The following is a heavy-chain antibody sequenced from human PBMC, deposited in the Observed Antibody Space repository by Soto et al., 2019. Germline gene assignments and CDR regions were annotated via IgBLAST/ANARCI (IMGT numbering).Heavy chain of an antibody. CDR3: AKDRPDKYYFDY. Sequence: GGSLRLSCAASGLTFSSYAMSWVRQAPGKGLEWVSAISDSGVSTYYADSVKGRFTISRDNSKNTLYLQMNSLRAEDTAVYYCAKDRPDKYYFDYWGQGNLVTVSA. CDR2: ISDSGVST. CDR1: GLTFSSYA. J-gene: IGHJ4*02. V-gene: IGHV3-23*01.